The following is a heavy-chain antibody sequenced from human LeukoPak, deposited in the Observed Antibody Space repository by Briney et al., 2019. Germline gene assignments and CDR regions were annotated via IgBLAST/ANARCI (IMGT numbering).Heavy chain of an antibody. J-gene: IGHJ4*02. V-gene: IGHV4-4*02. Sequence: SGTLSLTCAVSGGSISSSNWWSWVRQPPGKGLEWIGEIYHSGSTNYNPSLKSRVTISVDTSKNQFSLKLSSVTAADTAVYYCARRPYCSSTSCYNRYFDYWGQGTLVTVSS. CDR3: ARRPYCSSTSCYNRYFDY. CDR1: GGSISSSNW. D-gene: IGHD2-2*02. CDR2: IYHSGST.